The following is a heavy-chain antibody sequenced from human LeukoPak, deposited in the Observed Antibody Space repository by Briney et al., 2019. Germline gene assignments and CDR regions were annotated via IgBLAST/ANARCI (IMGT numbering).Heavy chain of an antibody. Sequence: PGGSLRLSCAASGFTVSSNYMSWVRQAPGKGLEGVSVIYRGGSTYYADSVKGRFTISRDNSKNTLYLQMNSLRAEDTAVYYCARAGYYDSSGYYLDYWGQGTLVTVSS. CDR3: ARAGYYDSSGYYLDY. CDR2: IYRGGST. D-gene: IGHD3-22*01. V-gene: IGHV3-66*02. CDR1: GFTVSSNY. J-gene: IGHJ4*02.